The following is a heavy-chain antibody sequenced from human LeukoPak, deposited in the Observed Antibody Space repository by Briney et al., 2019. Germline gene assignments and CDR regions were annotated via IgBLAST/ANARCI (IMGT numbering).Heavy chain of an antibody. V-gene: IGHV3-21*04. CDR1: GFTFSSYS. D-gene: IGHD5-12*01. J-gene: IGHJ4*02. CDR2: ISSSSTYI. Sequence: GGSLRLSRAASGFTFSSYSMNWVRQAPGKGLEWVSSISSSSTYIYYADSVKGRFTISRDNAKNSLYLQMNSLRAEDTAVYYCARGRFSGYDSDFDYWGQGTLVTVSS. CDR3: ARGRFSGYDSDFDY.